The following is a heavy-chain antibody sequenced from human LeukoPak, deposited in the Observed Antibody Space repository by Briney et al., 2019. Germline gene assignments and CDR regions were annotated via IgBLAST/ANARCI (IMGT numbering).Heavy chain of an antibody. CDR1: GFTFSSYG. Sequence: GGSLRLSCAASGFTFSSYGMHWVRQAPGKGLEWVAFIRYDGSNKYYADSVKGRFTISRDNAKNSLYLQMNSLRAEDTAVYYCARGIPSAAAHFDYWGQGTLVTVSS. CDR3: ARGIPSAAAHFDY. CDR2: IRYDGSNK. J-gene: IGHJ4*02. D-gene: IGHD6-13*01. V-gene: IGHV3-30*02.